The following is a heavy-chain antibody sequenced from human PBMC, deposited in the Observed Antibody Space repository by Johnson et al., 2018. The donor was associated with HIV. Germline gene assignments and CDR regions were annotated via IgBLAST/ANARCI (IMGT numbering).Heavy chain of an antibody. CDR1: GFTFDDYG. J-gene: IGHJ3*01. Sequence: VQLVESGGGVVQPGGSLRLSCAASGFTFDDYGMSWVRQPPGKGLEWVSGINWNGGRTGYADSVKGRLTISRDNAKNSLYLQMNSLRAEDTALYYCARGLRDSSGHPFAFDCWGHGTMGTVSS. CDR3: ARGLRDSSGHPFAFDC. V-gene: IGHV3-20*04. D-gene: IGHD3-22*01. CDR2: INWNGGRT.